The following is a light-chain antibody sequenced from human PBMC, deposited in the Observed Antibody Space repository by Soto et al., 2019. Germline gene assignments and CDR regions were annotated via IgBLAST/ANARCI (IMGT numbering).Light chain of an antibody. CDR2: GAS. CDR1: QSVSSN. V-gene: IGKV3-15*01. Sequence: EIVMTQSPATLSVSPGERATLSCRASQSVSSNLACYQQKPGQAPSLLIYGASTRATGTPARFSGSGSGTEFTLTISSLQSEDFAAYYCQQYIRWPLTFGGGTKVDIK. J-gene: IGKJ4*01. CDR3: QQYIRWPLT.